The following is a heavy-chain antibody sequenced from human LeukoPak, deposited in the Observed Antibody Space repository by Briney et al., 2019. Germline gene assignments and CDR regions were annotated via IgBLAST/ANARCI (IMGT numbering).Heavy chain of an antibody. Sequence: ASVKVSCKASGGTFSGYAISWVRQAPGQGLEWMGGIIPIFGTANYAQKFQGRVTITADESTSTAYMELSSLRSEDTAVYYCARVVVPAAMDYGMDVWGKGTTVTVSS. V-gene: IGHV1-69*13. CDR2: IIPIFGTA. CDR3: ARVVVPAAMDYGMDV. J-gene: IGHJ6*04. CDR1: GGTFSGYA. D-gene: IGHD2-2*01.